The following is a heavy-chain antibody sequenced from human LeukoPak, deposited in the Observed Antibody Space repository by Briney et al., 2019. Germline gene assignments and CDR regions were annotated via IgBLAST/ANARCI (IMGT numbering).Heavy chain of an antibody. D-gene: IGHD3-16*01. CDR3: ARASQYDYVWVTRNGDQEYFQH. V-gene: IGHV4-34*01. J-gene: IGHJ1*01. CDR2: INHSGST. CDR1: GGSFSGYY. Sequence: SETLSLTCAVYGGSFSGYYWSWIRQPPGKGLEWIGEINHSGSTNYNPSLKSRVTISVDTSKNQFSLKLSSVTAADTAVYYCARASQYDYVWVTRNGDQEYFQHWGQGTLVTVSS.